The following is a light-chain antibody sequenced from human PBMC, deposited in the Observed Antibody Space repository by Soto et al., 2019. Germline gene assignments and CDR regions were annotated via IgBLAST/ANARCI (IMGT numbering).Light chain of an antibody. CDR1: QTINNN. CDR2: SSS. J-gene: IGKJ5*01. V-gene: IGKV1-39*01. CDR3: QQTYITPIT. Sequence: DIEMTQSPATLSASVGDRVTISCRTSQTINNNLNWHQQRPGKAPKLLIYSSSSLISGVPPRFSGSGSGTDVTLTISSLQPEDFATYFCQQTYITPITFGQGTRLDIK.